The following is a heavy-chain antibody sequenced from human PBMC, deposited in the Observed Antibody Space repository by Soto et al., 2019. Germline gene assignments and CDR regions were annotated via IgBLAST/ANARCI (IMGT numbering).Heavy chain of an antibody. CDR1: GFTVSSDY. V-gene: IGHV3-66*04. CDR2: IFSDGRT. CDR3: ARPAGGDYFDY. D-gene: IGHD3-16*01. J-gene: IGHJ4*02. Sequence: EVHLVESGGGLVQPGGSLRLSCAASGFTVSSDYMSWVRQAPGKGLEWVSVIFSDGRTFYSDSVKGRFTISRDNSKNTLYLQMNSLRAEDTAVHYCARPAGGDYFDYWGQGSLVTVSS.